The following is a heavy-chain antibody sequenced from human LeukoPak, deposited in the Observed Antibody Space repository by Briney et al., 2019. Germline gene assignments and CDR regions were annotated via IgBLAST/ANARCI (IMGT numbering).Heavy chain of an antibody. Sequence: PSETLSLTCTVSGYSISSGYYWGWIRQPPGKGLEWIGSIYYSGSTYYNPSLKSRVTISVDTSKNQFSLKLSSVTAADTAVYYCARGLSYSPKSYYYYYMDVWGKGTTVTVSS. CDR3: ARGLSYSPKSYYYYYMDV. J-gene: IGHJ6*03. D-gene: IGHD1-26*01. CDR2: IYYSGST. V-gene: IGHV4-38-2*02. CDR1: GYSISSGYY.